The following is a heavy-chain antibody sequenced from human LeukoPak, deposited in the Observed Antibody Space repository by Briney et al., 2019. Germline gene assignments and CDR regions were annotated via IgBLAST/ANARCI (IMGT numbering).Heavy chain of an antibody. Sequence: PGGSLRLSCAASGLTVSTNYMRWIRQAPGKGLEWVSLIYAGGGTAYADSVKGRFTISRDNSKNTLYLQMNYVRAEDTAVYYCARDMAYHDTLTGYEVSRFFDYWGQGTLVTVSS. J-gene: IGHJ4*02. CDR3: ARDMAYHDTLTGYEVSRFFDY. V-gene: IGHV3-53*01. D-gene: IGHD3-9*01. CDR1: GLTVSTNY. CDR2: IYAGGGT.